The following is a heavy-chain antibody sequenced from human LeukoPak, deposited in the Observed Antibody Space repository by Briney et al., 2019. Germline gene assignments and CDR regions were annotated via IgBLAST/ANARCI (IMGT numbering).Heavy chain of an antibody. J-gene: IGHJ5*02. CDR1: GVSVSDYY. Sequence: SETLSLTCAVSGVSVSDYYWSWIRQSPEKGLEWIGEVSPGGYTSYNPSLRSRVIISEDTSQSTLSLIVRSVTAADTALYYCARIRCGRGQDRCYNHWAQGSLVTASS. V-gene: IGHV4-34*01. CDR2: VSPGGYT. D-gene: IGHD2-21*01. CDR3: ARIRCGRGQDRCYNH.